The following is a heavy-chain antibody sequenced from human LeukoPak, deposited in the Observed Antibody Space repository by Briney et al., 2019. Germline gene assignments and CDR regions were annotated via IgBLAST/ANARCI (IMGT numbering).Heavy chain of an antibody. V-gene: IGHV1-3*01. D-gene: IGHD1-26*01. J-gene: IGHJ4*02. CDR3: ARLYSGSTYDY. Sequence: ASVKVSCKASGYTFTIYAMHWVRQAPGQRLEWMGWINAGNGNTKYSQKFQGRVTITRDTSASTAYMELSSLRSEDTAVYYCARLYSGSTYDYWGQGTLVTVSS. CDR1: GYTFTIYA. CDR2: INAGNGNT.